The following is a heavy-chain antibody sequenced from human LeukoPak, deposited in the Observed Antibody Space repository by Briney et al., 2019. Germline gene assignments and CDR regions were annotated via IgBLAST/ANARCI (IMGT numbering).Heavy chain of an antibody. Sequence: ASVKVSCKASGGTLSSYAISWVRQAPVQRLEWMGGIIPIFGTANYAQKVQGRVTITADESTSTAYMELSSLRSEDTAVYYCATRPDDFRRGYSLWFDPWGQGTLVTVSS. J-gene: IGHJ5*02. CDR2: IIPIFGTA. CDR1: GGTLSSYA. D-gene: IGHD3-3*01. V-gene: IGHV1-69*13. CDR3: ATRPDDFRRGYSLWFDP.